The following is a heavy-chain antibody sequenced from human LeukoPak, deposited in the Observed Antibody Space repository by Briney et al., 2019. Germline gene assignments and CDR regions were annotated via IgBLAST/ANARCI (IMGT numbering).Heavy chain of an antibody. CDR2: IYYSGST. Sequence: SQTLSLTCTVSGGSISSGDYYWSWIRQPPGKGLEWFGYIYYSGSTYYHPSLKSRVTISVDTSKNQFSLKLSSVTAADTAVYYCARYCSSTSCFFDAFDIWGQGTVVTVSS. J-gene: IGHJ3*02. V-gene: IGHV4-30-4*08. D-gene: IGHD2-2*01. CDR1: GGSISSGDYY. CDR3: ARYCSSTSCFFDAFDI.